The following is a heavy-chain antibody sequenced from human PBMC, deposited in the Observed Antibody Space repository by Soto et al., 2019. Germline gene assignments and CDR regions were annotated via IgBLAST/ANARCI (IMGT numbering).Heavy chain of an antibody. Sequence: SVKVSCKASGGTFSSYAISWVRQAPGQGLEWMGGIIPIFGTANYAQKFQGRVTITADESTSTAYMELSSLRSEDTAVYYCASSNFWSGYYTGSDYYYGMDVWGQGTTVTVSS. V-gene: IGHV1-69*13. D-gene: IGHD3-3*01. CDR3: ASSNFWSGYYTGSDYYYGMDV. J-gene: IGHJ6*02. CDR2: IIPIFGTA. CDR1: GGTFSSYA.